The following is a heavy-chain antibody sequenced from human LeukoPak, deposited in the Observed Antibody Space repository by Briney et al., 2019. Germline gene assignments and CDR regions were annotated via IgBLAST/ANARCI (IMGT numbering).Heavy chain of an antibody. J-gene: IGHJ4*02. CDR2: ITSGGGTI. CDR1: GFTFSVYE. V-gene: IGHV3-48*03. CDR3: ARGFNYAFDY. Sequence: QPGGSLRLSCAASGFTFSVYEMDWVRQAPGKGLEWLSYITSGGGTIYYADSVKGRFTISRDNAKNSLYLQMNSLRADDTATYYCARGFNYAFDYWGQGTLVTVSS. D-gene: IGHD2-2*01.